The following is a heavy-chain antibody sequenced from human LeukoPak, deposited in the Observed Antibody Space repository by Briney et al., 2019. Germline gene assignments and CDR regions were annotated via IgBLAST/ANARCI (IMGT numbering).Heavy chain of an antibody. CDR3: AGSLRYCSSTSCYTGYYYYYYMDV. Sequence: SETLSLTCTVSGGSISSYYWSWIRPPAGKGLEWIGRIYTSGSTNYNPSLKSRVTMSVDTSKNQLPLKLSSVTAADTAVYYCAGSLRYCSSTSCYTGYYYYYYMDVWGKGTTVTVSS. J-gene: IGHJ6*03. CDR1: GGSISSYY. V-gene: IGHV4-4*07. D-gene: IGHD2-2*02. CDR2: IYTSGST.